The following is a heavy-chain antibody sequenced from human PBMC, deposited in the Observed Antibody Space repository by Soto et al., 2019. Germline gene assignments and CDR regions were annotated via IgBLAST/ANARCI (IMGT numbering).Heavy chain of an antibody. CDR3: ARGGPRHYYDFWSGPRPFDY. V-gene: IGHV1-2*04. J-gene: IGHJ4*02. CDR2: INPNSGGT. CDR1: GYTFTGYY. Sequence: ASVKVSCKASGYTFTGYYMHWVRQAPGQGLEWMGWINPNSGGTNYAQKFQGWVTMTRDTSISTAYMELSRLRSDDTAVYYCARGGPRHYYDFWSGPRPFDYWGQGTLVTVS. D-gene: IGHD3-3*01.